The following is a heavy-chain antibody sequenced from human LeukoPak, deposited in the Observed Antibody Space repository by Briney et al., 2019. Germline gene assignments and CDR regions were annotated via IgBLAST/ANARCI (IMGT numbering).Heavy chain of an antibody. V-gene: IGHV4-59*01. J-gene: IGHJ5*02. CDR3: ARGGDYVQPNRFDR. CDR1: GGSISSYY. D-gene: IGHD4-17*01. Sequence: SETLSLTCTVSGGSISSYYWTWIRQPPGKGLEWIGYIYFSGNTNYNPSLKSRVTISIDTSKNQFSLKLSSVTAADTAVYYCARGGDYVQPNRFDRWGQGTLVTVSS. CDR2: IYFSGNT.